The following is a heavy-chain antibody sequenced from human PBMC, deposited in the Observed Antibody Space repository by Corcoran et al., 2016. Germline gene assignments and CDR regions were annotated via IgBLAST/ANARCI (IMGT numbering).Heavy chain of an antibody. CDR1: GFTFSDYY. Sequence: QVQLVESGGGLVKPGGSLRLSCAASGFTFSDYYMSWIRQAPGKGLEWVSYISSSGSDTIYYADSVKGRFTISRDNAKNSLYLQMNSLRAEDTAVYYCARDRSNFWSGWSDYWGQGTLVTVSS. V-gene: IGHV3-11*01. CDR2: ISSSGSDTI. CDR3: ARDRSNFWSGWSDY. J-gene: IGHJ4*02. D-gene: IGHD3-3*01.